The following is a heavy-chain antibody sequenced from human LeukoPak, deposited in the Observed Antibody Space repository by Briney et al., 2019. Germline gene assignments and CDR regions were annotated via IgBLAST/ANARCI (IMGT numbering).Heavy chain of an antibody. CDR2: IYHSGST. CDR1: GGSISSSNW. CDR3: ARLPVDTAMVTYDY. D-gene: IGHD5-18*01. J-gene: IGHJ4*02. Sequence: SETLSLTCAVSGGSISSSNWWSWVRQPPGKGLEWIGEIYHSGSTNYNPSLKSRVTISVDKSKNQFSLKLSSVTAADTAVYYCARLPVDTAMVTYDYWGQGTLVTVS. V-gene: IGHV4-4*02.